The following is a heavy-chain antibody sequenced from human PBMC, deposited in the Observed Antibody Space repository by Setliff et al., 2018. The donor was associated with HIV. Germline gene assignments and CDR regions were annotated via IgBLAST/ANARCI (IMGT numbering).Heavy chain of an antibody. Sequence: SETLSLTCTVSGGSISSGDYYWSWIRQSPGKGLEWIGHIYDSGRIYYNPSLKSRVTISVDTYRPPLSLKLRSVTAADTAVDYWARGQGSGSYWADYWGQGKLVTVSS. D-gene: IGHD3-10*01. V-gene: IGHV4-30-4*01. CDR1: GGSISSGDYY. CDR3: ARGQGSGSYWADY. J-gene: IGHJ4*02. CDR2: IYDSGRI.